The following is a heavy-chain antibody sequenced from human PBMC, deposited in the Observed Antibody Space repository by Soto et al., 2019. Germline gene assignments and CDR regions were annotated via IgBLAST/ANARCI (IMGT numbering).Heavy chain of an antibody. CDR3: ARDKITGLFDY. CDR1: GGSFSGYY. CDR2: INHSGST. D-gene: IGHD2-8*02. Sequence: PSETLSLTRAVYGGSFSGYYWTWIRQPPGTGLEWIGEINHSGSTNYNPSLKSRFTISVDTSKNQFSLNLTSVTAADTAVYYCARDKITGLFDYWGQGTLVTVS. V-gene: IGHV4-34*01. J-gene: IGHJ4*02.